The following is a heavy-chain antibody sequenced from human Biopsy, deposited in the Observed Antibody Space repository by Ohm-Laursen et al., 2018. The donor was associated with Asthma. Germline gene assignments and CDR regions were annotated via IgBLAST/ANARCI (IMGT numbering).Heavy chain of an antibody. CDR3: ARGIYDMDV. J-gene: IGHJ6*02. V-gene: IGHV3-33*01. CDR2: IWNDGNKN. CDR1: GFTFSSYG. Sequence: SLRLSCSAFGFTFSSYGMHWVRQAPGKGLEWVALIWNDGNKNYYADSVKGRFTISRDNSKNMLYLQMNSLRAEDTAVYFCARGIYDMDVRGQGTTVTVSS.